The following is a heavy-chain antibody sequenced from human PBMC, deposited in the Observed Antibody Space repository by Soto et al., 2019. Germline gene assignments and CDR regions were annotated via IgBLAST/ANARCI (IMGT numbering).Heavy chain of an antibody. J-gene: IGHJ4*02. CDR3: VKDMNWGGMTKIHYFDS. CDR1: GFIADDYA. CDR2: ISSNSATI. Sequence: EVQLVESGGGLVQPGRSLRLSCVASGFIADDYAMHWVRQAPGKGLEWVSGISSNSATINYADSVKVRFTISRDNAKNSLFLQMNSLRPEDTAFYYCVKDMNWGGMTKIHYFDSWGQGTLVTVSS. V-gene: IGHV3-9*02. D-gene: IGHD7-27*01.